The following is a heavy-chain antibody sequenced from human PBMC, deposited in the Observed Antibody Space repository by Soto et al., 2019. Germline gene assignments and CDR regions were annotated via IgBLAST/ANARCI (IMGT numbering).Heavy chain of an antibody. J-gene: IGHJ4*02. V-gene: IGHV4-31*03. CDR1: GGSISSGGYY. CDR2: IYYSGST. CDR3: ARLDVRRIQLNYFDY. D-gene: IGHD5-18*01. Sequence: TLAITGTVSGGSISSGGYYWSWIRQHPGKGLEWIGYIYYSGSTYYNPSLKSRVTISVDTSKNQFSLKLSSVTAADTAVYYCARLDVRRIQLNYFDYWGQGTLVTVSS.